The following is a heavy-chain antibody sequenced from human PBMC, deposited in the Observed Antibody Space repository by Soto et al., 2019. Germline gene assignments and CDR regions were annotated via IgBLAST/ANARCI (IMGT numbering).Heavy chain of an antibody. D-gene: IGHD1-7*01. V-gene: IGHV1-2*04. J-gene: IGHJ6*03. Sequence: ASVKVSCKASGYTFTGYYMHWVRQAPGQGLEWMGWINPNSGGTNYAQKFQGWVTITRDTSISTAYMELSRLRSDDTAVYYCARGGEAIPQIFSTTQLRRKYYYYYYMDFWGKGTTVTVSS. CDR3: ARGGEAIPQIFSTTQLRRKYYYYYYMDF. CDR1: GYTFTGYY. CDR2: INPNSGGT.